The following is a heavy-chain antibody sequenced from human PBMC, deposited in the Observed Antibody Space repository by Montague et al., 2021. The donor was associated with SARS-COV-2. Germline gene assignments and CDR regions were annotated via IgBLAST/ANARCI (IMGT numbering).Heavy chain of an antibody. J-gene: IGHJ4*02. V-gene: IGHV3-30*04. CDR1: GYTFSSYA. D-gene: IGHD3-10*01. Sequence: SLRLSCAASGYTFSSYAMHWVRQAPGKGLEWVAVISYDGSNKYYADSVKGRFTISRDNSKNTLYLQMNSLRAEDTAVYYCARDHPVRGSDYWGQGTLVTVSS. CDR2: ISYDGSNK. CDR3: ARDHPVRGSDY.